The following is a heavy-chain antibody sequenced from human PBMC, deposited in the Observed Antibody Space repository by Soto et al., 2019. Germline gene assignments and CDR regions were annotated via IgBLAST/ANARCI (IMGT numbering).Heavy chain of an antibody. Sequence: GGSLRLSCAASGFTVSSNYMSWVRQAPGKGLEWVSVIYSGGSTYYADSVKGRFTISRDNSKNTLYLQMNSLRAEDTAVYYCARDGEDWSYDYWGQGTLVTVSS. D-gene: IGHD3-9*01. CDR1: GFTVSSNY. CDR2: IYSGGST. CDR3: ARDGEDWSYDY. J-gene: IGHJ4*02. V-gene: IGHV3-66*01.